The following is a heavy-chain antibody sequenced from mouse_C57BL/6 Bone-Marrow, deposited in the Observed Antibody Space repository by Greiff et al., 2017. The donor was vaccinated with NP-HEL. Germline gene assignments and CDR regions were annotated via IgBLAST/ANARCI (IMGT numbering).Heavy chain of an antibody. CDR3: ARKPYDYDGGYYFDY. Sequence: EVQLQQSGPGLVKPSQSLSLTCSVTGYSITSGYYWNWIRQFPGNKLEWMGYISYDGSNNYNPSLKNRISITRDTSKNQFFLKLNSVTTEDTATYYCARKPYDYDGGYYFDYWGQGTTLTVSS. J-gene: IGHJ2*01. D-gene: IGHD2-4*01. CDR1: GYSITSGYY. CDR2: ISYDGSN. V-gene: IGHV3-6*01.